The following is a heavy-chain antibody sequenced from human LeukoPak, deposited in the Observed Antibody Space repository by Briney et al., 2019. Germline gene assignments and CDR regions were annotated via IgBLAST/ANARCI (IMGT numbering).Heavy chain of an antibody. D-gene: IGHD3-22*01. V-gene: IGHV3-23*01. Sequence: GGSLRLSCAASGFTFSSYAMSWVRQAPGKGLEWVSAISGSGGSTYYADSVKGRFSISRDNAKKALYLQVNSLRAEDTAVYYCARGYGGSYPYYFDYWGQGTLVAVSS. J-gene: IGHJ4*02. CDR2: ISGSGGST. CDR1: GFTFSSYA. CDR3: ARGYGGSYPYYFDY.